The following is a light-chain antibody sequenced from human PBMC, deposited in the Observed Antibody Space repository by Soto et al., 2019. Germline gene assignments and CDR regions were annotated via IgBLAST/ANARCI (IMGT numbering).Light chain of an antibody. CDR2: HAS. CDR1: RTVSSSY. Sequence: EIVLTQSPGTLSLSPGERVTLSCRASRTVSSSYLAWYQRKPGQAPRLLIYHASSRATGVPDRFSGSGSGTDFTLTISRLEPEDSALYYCQQYINSPLTFGGGTKVEIK. J-gene: IGKJ4*01. V-gene: IGKV3-20*01. CDR3: QQYINSPLT.